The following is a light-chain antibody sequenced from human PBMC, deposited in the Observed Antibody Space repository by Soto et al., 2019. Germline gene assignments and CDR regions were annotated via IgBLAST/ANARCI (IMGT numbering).Light chain of an antibody. Sequence: QSVLTQPRSVSGSPGQSVTVSCTGTSSDVGGYNYVSWYQQHPGKAPKVMIYDVSKRPSGVPDRFSGSKSGNTASLTISGLQAEDEADYSCCSYAGSYTYVFGTVTKLTVL. V-gene: IGLV2-11*01. J-gene: IGLJ1*01. CDR2: DVS. CDR1: SSDVGGYNY. CDR3: CSYAGSYTYV.